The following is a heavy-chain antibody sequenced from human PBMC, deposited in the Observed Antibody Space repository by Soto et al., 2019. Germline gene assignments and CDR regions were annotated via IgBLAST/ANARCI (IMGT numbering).Heavy chain of an antibody. Sequence: SVKVSCKASGYDFTAYDINWWRQSSGQGLEWMGWMNPINGATGSARRFQGRVSMTRNTATGTAYLELTSLRSDDTAVYYCGRGPSPRAPAGGTPYYYAMDVWGQGTTVTVSS. D-gene: IGHD6-13*01. CDR2: MNPINGAT. V-gene: IGHV1-8*02. J-gene: IGHJ6*02. CDR3: GRGPSPRAPAGGTPYYYAMDV. CDR1: GYDFTAYD.